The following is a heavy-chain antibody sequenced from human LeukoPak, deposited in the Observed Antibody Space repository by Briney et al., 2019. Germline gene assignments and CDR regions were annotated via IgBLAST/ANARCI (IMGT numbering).Heavy chain of an antibody. CDR2: IYSGGST. Sequence: GGSLRLSCAASGFTVSSNYMSWVRQAPGKGLEWVSVIYSGGSTYYADSVKGRFTISRDNSKNTLYLQMNSLTVEDTAVYFCARDLSSGHPGGFDYWGQGALVTVSS. CDR1: GFTVSSNY. D-gene: IGHD3-3*01. V-gene: IGHV3-66*01. J-gene: IGHJ4*02. CDR3: ARDLSSGHPGGFDY.